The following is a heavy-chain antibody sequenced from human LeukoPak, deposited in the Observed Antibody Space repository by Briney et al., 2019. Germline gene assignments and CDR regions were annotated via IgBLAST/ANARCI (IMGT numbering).Heavy chain of an antibody. D-gene: IGHD3-22*01. CDR2: ISGSGGST. V-gene: IGHV3-23*01. J-gene: IGHJ4*02. CDR1: GFTVSSNY. CDR3: AKELPRYYYDSSGYSH. Sequence: PGGSLRLSCAASGFTVSSNYMSWVRQAPGKGLEWVSAISGSGGSTYYADSVKGRFTISRDNSKNTLYLQMNSLRAEDTAVYYCAKELPRYYYDSSGYSHWGQGTLVTVSS.